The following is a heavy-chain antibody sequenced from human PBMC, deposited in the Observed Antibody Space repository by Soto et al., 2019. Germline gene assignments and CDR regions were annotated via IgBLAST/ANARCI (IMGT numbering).Heavy chain of an antibody. CDR2: IYYSAST. V-gene: IGHV4-59*08. CDR3: ARHETLHGDCAY. Sequence: QVQLQESGPGLVKPSETLSLTCTVSGGSISSYYWSWIRQPPGKGLEWIGYIYYSASTNYNPSLKSRVTISVDTSKNQFSLNLSSVTAADTAVYYCARHETLHGDCAYWGQGTLVTVSS. CDR1: GGSISSYY. J-gene: IGHJ4*02. D-gene: IGHD2-21*02.